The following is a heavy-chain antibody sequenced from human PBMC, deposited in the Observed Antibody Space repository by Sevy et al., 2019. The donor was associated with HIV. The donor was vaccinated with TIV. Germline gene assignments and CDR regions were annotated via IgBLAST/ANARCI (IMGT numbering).Heavy chain of an antibody. D-gene: IGHD6-13*01. V-gene: IGHV3-30*04. J-gene: IGHJ4*02. CDR2: ISHDGFNQ. Sequence: GESLKISCAASGFTFSDYAMHWVRQAPGKGLEWVAVISHDGFNQYYADSVKGRLTISRDSSKTTLYLEMHSLRAEDTVLYDCARDRRAGYSSNWYRDFDYWGQGTLVTVSS. CDR1: GFTFSDYA. CDR3: ARDRRAGYSSNWYRDFDY.